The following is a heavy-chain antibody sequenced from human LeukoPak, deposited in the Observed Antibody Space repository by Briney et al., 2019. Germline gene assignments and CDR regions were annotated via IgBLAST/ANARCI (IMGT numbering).Heavy chain of an antibody. CDR3: ARGGYYAATDV. Sequence: GGSLRLSCAASGLTFSSHAMHWIQQAPGKGLEYVSAIVSNGGNTYYAESVRGRFTISRDNSKNTVYLQMGSLRPEDTGVYYCARGGYYAATDVWGQGALVTVSS. CDR2: IVSNGGNT. J-gene: IGHJ4*02. D-gene: IGHD3-3*01. CDR1: GLTFSSHA. V-gene: IGHV3-64*02.